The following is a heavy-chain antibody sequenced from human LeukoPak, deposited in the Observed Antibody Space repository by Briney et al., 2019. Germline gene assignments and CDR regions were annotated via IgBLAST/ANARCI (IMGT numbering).Heavy chain of an antibody. CDR1: RGSSNGYY. Sequence: SETLSLTCAVYRGSSNGYYWSWIRQPPGKGLEWIGEVNHSGSTNYNPSLKSRVTVSVDTSKNQFSLKLSSVTAADTAVYYCARASYCTNGVCWWDYWGQGTLVTVSS. V-gene: IGHV4-34*01. J-gene: IGHJ4*02. CDR3: ARASYCTNGVCWWDY. CDR2: VNHSGST. D-gene: IGHD2-8*01.